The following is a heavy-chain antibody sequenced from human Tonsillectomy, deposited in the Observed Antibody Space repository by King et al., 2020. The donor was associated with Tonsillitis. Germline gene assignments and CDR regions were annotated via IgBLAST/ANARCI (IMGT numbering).Heavy chain of an antibody. Sequence: VQLVESGGGLVQPGGSLRLSCAASDFNFRSYWMSWVRQAPGKGLEWVANINQDGSEKYYADSVKGRFTITRDNARNSLYLHMNSLSAEDTAMYYCTSQYYDFWSGSTSWYFDLWAVAPWSLSPQ. CDR2: INQDGSEK. CDR3: TSQYYDFWSGSTSWYFDL. J-gene: IGHJ2*01. D-gene: IGHD3-3*01. V-gene: IGHV3-7*01. CDR1: DFNFRSYW.